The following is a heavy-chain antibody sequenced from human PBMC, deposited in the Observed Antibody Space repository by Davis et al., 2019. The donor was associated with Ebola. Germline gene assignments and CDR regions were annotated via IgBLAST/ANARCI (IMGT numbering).Heavy chain of an antibody. D-gene: IGHD4-23*01. CDR2: IIPIFGTA. V-gene: IGHV1-69*06. CDR1: GGTFSSYA. J-gene: IGHJ4*02. CDR3: ARADYGGNSFDY. Sequence: SVKVSCKASGGTFSSYAISWVRQAPGQGLEWMGGIIPIFGTANYAQKFQGRVTITADKSTSTAYMELSSLRSEDTAVYYCARADYGGNSFDYWGQGTLVTVSS.